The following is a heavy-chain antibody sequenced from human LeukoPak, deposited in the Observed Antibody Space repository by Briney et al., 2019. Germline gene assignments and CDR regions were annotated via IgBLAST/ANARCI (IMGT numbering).Heavy chain of an antibody. CDR2: INKDGSEK. CDR1: RFTFTSYW. D-gene: IGHD3-3*01. CDR3: ARDRTGNNDFWSGYTTFFDY. Sequence: GGSLRLSCAASRFTFTSYWMSWVRQAPGKGLEWVAKINKDGSEKYYVDSVKGRFTISRDNAKNSLYLQMNSLRAEDTAVYYCARDRTGNNDFWSGYTTFFDYWGQGTLVTVS. J-gene: IGHJ4*02. V-gene: IGHV3-7*01.